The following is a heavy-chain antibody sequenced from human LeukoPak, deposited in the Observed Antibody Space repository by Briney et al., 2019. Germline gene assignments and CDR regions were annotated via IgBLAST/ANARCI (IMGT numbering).Heavy chain of an antibody. D-gene: IGHD6-6*01. J-gene: IGHJ4*02. CDR2: IYYSGST. CDR3: ARDLYSSSPSVDY. Sequence: SETLSLTCTVSGGSISSYYWSWIRQPPGKGLEWIGYIYYSGSTYYNPSLKSRVTISVDTSKNQFSLKLSSVTAADTAVYYCARDLYSSSPSVDYWGQGTLVTVSS. CDR1: GGSISSYY. V-gene: IGHV4-30-4*08.